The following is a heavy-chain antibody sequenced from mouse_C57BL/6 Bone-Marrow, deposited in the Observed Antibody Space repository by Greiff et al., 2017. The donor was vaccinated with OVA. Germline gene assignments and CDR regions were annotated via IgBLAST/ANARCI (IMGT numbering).Heavy chain of an antibody. CDR3: ASPYDGYSLYAMDY. D-gene: IGHD2-3*01. Sequence: QVQLQQPGAELVKPGASVKLSCKASGYTFTSYWMHWVKQRPGQGLEWIGMIHPNSGSTNYNEKFKSKTTLTVDKSSSTAYMQLSSLTSEDSAVYYCASPYDGYSLYAMDYWGQGTSVTVSS. J-gene: IGHJ4*01. CDR2: IHPNSGST. V-gene: IGHV1-64*01. CDR1: GYTFTSYW.